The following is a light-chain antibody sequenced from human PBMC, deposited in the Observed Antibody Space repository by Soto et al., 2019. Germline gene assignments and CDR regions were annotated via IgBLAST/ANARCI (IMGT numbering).Light chain of an antibody. CDR3: QKYGSSPPT. J-gene: IGKJ1*01. CDR1: QSVSSSY. V-gene: IGKV3-20*01. CDR2: GES. Sequence: LVLTQSPGTLSLSPGESTILSCRDSQSVSSSYLAWYQQKPGQGPRLLIFGESSRATGTPDRFSGSGSGTDLNLTINRLEPEDFALYYCQKYGSSPPTCGQGTKVDIK.